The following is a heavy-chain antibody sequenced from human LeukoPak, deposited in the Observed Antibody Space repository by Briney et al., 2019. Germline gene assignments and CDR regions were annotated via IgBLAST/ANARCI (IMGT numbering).Heavy chain of an antibody. CDR3: ARGGLWFGSLGFYFDY. V-gene: IGHV1-3*01. CDR2: INAGNGNT. CDR1: GYTFTSYA. Sequence: ASVKVSCKASGYTFTSYAMHWVRQAPGQRLEWMGWINAGNGNTKYSQKFQGRVTITRDTSASTAYMELSSLRSEDTAAYYCARGGLWFGSLGFYFDYWGQGTLVTVSS. D-gene: IGHD3-10*01. J-gene: IGHJ4*02.